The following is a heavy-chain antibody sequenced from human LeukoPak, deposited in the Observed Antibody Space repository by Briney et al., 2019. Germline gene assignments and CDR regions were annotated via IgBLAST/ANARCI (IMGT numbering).Heavy chain of an antibody. CDR1: GGSISSSSYY. V-gene: IGHV4-39*01. D-gene: IGHD3-22*01. CDR3: ASVGSGWLYDC. CDR2: IYYSGST. Sequence: SETLSLTCSVSGGSISSSSYYWGWIRQPPGKGLEWIGYIYYSGSTYYNPSLKSRVTISVDTSKKQFSLKLSSVTAADTAVYFCASVGSGWLYDCWGQGTLVTVSS. J-gene: IGHJ4*02.